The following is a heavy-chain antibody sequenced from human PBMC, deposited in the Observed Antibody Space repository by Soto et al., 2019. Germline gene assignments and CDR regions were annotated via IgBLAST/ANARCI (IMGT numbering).Heavy chain of an antibody. CDR3: AGEKEARGPNYYYGMDV. J-gene: IGHJ6*02. CDR1: GFTFTSYW. CDR2: IKEDGSDN. Sequence: PGGSLRLSCVASGFTFTSYWMSWVRQAPGKGLEWVADIKEDGSDNYYVDSVKGRFTIPRDNAKNSLYLQMNSLRAEDTAVYYCAGEKEARGPNYYYGMDVWGQGTTVTVSS. V-gene: IGHV3-7*01.